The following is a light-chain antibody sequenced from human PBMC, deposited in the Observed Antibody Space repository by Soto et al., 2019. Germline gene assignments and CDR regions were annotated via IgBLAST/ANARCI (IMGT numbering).Light chain of an antibody. J-gene: IGKJ4*01. CDR1: RSLLSSNGYNY. CDR3: AQGLQTPLT. Sequence: DVVMTQSPLSLPVTPGEPASISCRSSRSLLSSNGYNYLNWYLQKPGQSPQLLIYLGSNRASGVPDRFSGSRSGTDFTLKISRVEAEDVGVYYCAQGLQTPLTFGGGTQVDIK. CDR2: LGS. V-gene: IGKV2-28*01.